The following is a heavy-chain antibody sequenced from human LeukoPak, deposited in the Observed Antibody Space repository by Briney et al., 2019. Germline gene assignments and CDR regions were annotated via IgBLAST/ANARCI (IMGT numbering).Heavy chain of an antibody. D-gene: IGHD5-12*01. CDR1: GFTLRSYD. CDR3: AKEYSGYDFDY. V-gene: IGHV3-23*01. Sequence: GGSLRLSCAASGFTLRSYDMSWVRQAPGKGLEWVAATSGSGGNTYYAHSLKGRFTITRDNSKNTLYLQMNSMRAEDTAVYYCAKEYSGYDFDYWGQGTLVTVSS. CDR2: TSGSGGNT. J-gene: IGHJ4*02.